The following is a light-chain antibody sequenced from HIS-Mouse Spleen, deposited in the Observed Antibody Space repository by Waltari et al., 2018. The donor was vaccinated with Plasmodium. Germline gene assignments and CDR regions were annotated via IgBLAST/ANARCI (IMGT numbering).Light chain of an antibody. V-gene: IGLV3-25*03. CDR2: KDS. CDR1: ALPKQH. CDR3: QSADSSGTYQV. J-gene: IGLJ2*01. Sequence: SYDLTQPPSVSVSPGQTARIPCPGDALPKQHAYWYQQTPGQAPVLVIYKDSERPSGIPERFSGSSSGTTVTLTISGVQAEDEADYYCQSADSSGTYQVFGGGTKLTVL.